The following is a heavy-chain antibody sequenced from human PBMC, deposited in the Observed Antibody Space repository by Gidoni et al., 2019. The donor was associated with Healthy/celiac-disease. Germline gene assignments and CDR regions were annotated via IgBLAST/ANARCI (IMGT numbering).Heavy chain of an antibody. CDR1: GFTVDDYA. V-gene: IGHV3-9*01. CDR3: AKVGGGENAFDI. D-gene: IGHD3-16*01. J-gene: IGHJ3*02. Sequence: EVQLVESGGGLVQPGRSLRLSCAASGFTVDDYAMHWVRQAPGKGLEWVSGISWNSGSIGYADSVKGRFTISRDNAKNSLYLQMNSLRAEDTALYYCAKVGGGENAFDIWGQGTMVTVSS. CDR2: ISWNSGSI.